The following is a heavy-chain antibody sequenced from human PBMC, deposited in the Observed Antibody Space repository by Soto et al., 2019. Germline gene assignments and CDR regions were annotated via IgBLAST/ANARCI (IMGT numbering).Heavy chain of an antibody. D-gene: IGHD3-22*01. CDR3: ARANYFESSGPFDY. V-gene: IGHV4-59*06. J-gene: IGHJ4*02. CDR1: VGSLSSYY. CDR2: IYYSGST. Sequence: SETLSLTCTVSVGSLSSYYWSWIRQHPGKGLEWIGYIYYSGSTYYNPSLESRVTLSVDTSRKQFSLKVSSVTAADTAVYYCARANYFESSGPFDYWGPGTLVTVSS.